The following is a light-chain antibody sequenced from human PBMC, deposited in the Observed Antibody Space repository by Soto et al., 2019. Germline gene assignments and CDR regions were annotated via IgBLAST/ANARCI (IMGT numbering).Light chain of an antibody. CDR3: QQRSNWPLT. V-gene: IGKV3-11*01. CDR2: DAS. CDR1: QSVSSY. J-gene: IGKJ4*01. Sequence: EIVLTQSPATLSLSPGERATLSCRASQSVSSYLAWYQQKPGQAPRLLIYDASNRATGIPARFSGSGSGAAFTLTISSLEPEDFLVYYCQQRSNWPLTFGGGTKVEIK.